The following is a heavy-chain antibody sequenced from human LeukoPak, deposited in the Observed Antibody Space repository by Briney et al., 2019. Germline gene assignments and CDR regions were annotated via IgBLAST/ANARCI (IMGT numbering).Heavy chain of an antibody. Sequence: GASVKVSCKASGGTFSSYAISWVRQAPGQGLEWMGGIIPIFGTANYAQKLQGRVTMTTDTSTSTAYMELRSLRSDDTAVYYCARDTPANWGSLGAFDIWGQGTMVTVSS. D-gene: IGHD7-27*01. CDR2: IIPIFGTA. CDR1: GGTFSSYA. J-gene: IGHJ3*02. CDR3: ARDTPANWGSLGAFDI. V-gene: IGHV1-69*05.